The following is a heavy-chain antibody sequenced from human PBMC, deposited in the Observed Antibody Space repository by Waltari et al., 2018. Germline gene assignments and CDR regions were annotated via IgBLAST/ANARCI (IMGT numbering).Heavy chain of an antibody. Sequence: QVQLQESGPGLVKPSQTLSLTCTVSGGSISSGSYYWSWIRQPAGKGLEWIGYIYTSGSTNYCPALKMRVTISVDTSKNQFSLKLSSVTAADTALYYCAREGKRIAAAATSLYYFDYWGQGTLVTVSS. D-gene: IGHD6-13*01. CDR2: IYTSGST. CDR1: GGSISSGSYY. CDR3: AREGKRIAAAATSLYYFDY. J-gene: IGHJ4*02. V-gene: IGHV4-61*09.